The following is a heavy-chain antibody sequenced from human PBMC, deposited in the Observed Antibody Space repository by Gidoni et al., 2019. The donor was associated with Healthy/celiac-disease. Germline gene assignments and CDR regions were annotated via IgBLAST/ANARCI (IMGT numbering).Heavy chain of an antibody. CDR1: GGSISSSSYY. CDR3: ARQERRSSWYFFDY. Sequence: QLQLQESGPGLVKPSETLSLTCTVSGGSISSSSYYWGWIRQPPGKGLEWIGSIYYSGSTYYNPSLKSRVTISVDTSKNQFSLKLSSVTAADTAVYYCARQERRSSWYFFDYWGQGTLVTVSS. J-gene: IGHJ4*02. V-gene: IGHV4-39*01. CDR2: IYYSGST. D-gene: IGHD6-13*01.